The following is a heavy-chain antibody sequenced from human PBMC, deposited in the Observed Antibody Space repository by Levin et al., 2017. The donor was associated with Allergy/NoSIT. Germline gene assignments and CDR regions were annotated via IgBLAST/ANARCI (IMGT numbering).Heavy chain of an antibody. CDR2: INHSGST. J-gene: IGHJ4*02. Sequence: SQTLSLTCAVYGGSFSGYYWSWIRQPPGKGLEWIGEINHSGSTNYNPSLKSRVTISVDTSKNQFSLKLSSVTAADTAVYYCARGGRGFDYWGQGTLVTVSS. CDR3: ARGGRGFDY. CDR1: GGSFSGYY. V-gene: IGHV4-34*01. D-gene: IGHD3-10*01.